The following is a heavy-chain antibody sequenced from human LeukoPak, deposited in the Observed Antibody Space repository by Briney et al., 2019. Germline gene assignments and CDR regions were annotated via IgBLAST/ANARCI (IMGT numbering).Heavy chain of an antibody. V-gene: IGHV3-9*01. D-gene: IGHD1-26*01. J-gene: IGHJ4*02. CDR1: GFTFDDYA. CDR3: AKVRAPLSGNSYYFDY. CDR2: INWNSGGI. Sequence: GGSLRLSCTASGFTFDDYAMHWVRQAPGKGLEWVSGINWNSGGIAYADSVKGRFTISRDNAKNSLYLQMNSLRPEDTALYYCAKVRAPLSGNSYYFDYWGQGTLVTVSS.